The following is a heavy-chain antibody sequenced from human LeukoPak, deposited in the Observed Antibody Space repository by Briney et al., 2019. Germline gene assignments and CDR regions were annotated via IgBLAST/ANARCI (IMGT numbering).Heavy chain of an antibody. CDR1: GYTFTSYY. J-gene: IGHJ4*02. CDR3: ARAAGGSYSHPYFDY. V-gene: IGHV1-46*01. CDR2: INPSGGST. D-gene: IGHD1-26*01. Sequence: ASVKVSCKASGYTFTSYYMHWVRQAPGQGLECMGIINPSGGSTTYPQKFQGRVTMTRDTSTSTVYMELSSLRSEDTAVYYCARAAGGSYSHPYFDYWGQGTLVTVSS.